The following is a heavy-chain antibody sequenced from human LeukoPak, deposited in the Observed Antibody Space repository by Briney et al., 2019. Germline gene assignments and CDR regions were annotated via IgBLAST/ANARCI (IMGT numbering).Heavy chain of an antibody. CDR3: AHYSGSYLSWFDP. CDR2: IYYSGST. Sequence: SQTLSLTCTVSGGSISSGDYYWSWIRQPPGKGLEWIGYIYYSGSTYYNPSLKSRVTISVDTSKNRFSLNLSSVTAADTAVYYCAHYSGSYLSWFDPWGQGTLVTVSS. J-gene: IGHJ5*02. D-gene: IGHD1-26*01. CDR1: GGSISSGDYY. V-gene: IGHV4-30-4*08.